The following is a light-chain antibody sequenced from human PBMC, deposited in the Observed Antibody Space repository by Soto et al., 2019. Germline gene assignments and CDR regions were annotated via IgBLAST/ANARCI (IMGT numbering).Light chain of an antibody. Sequence: EIVLTQSPATLSLSPGERATLSCRASQSVSSYLAWYQQKPDQAPRILIYDASNRATGIPAKFSGSGSEPDFTSIISSLEPEDFAVYYCQQRSNWPPYTFGQGTKVEIK. V-gene: IGKV3-11*01. CDR1: QSVSSY. J-gene: IGKJ2*01. CDR3: QQRSNWPPYT. CDR2: DAS.